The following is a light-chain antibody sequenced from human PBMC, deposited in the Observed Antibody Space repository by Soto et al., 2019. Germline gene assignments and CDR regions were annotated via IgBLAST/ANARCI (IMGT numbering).Light chain of an antibody. CDR3: QQSYSTPYT. V-gene: IGKV1-39*01. CDR2: AAS. CDR1: QSISSS. J-gene: IGKJ2*01. Sequence: DIQMTQSPSTLSASVADRVTITCRASQSISSSLNWYRQNPGKAPKLLIYAASSLQNGVSSRFSGSGSGTDFTLTISSLQPEDFATYYCQQSYSTPYTFGQGTRLDIK.